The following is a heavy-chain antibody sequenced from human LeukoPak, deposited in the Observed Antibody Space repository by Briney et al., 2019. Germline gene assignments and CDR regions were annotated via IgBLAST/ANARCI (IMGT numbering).Heavy chain of an antibody. CDR1: GGSFSGYY. V-gene: IGHV4-34*01. Sequence: SETLSLTCAVYGGSFSGYYWSWIRQPPGKGLEWIGEINHSGSTNYNPSLKSRVTISVDTSKNQFSLKLISVTAADTAVYYCARRVGLKGFDPWGQGTLVTVSS. CDR2: INHSGST. J-gene: IGHJ5*02. CDR3: ARRVGLKGFDP. D-gene: IGHD3-10*01.